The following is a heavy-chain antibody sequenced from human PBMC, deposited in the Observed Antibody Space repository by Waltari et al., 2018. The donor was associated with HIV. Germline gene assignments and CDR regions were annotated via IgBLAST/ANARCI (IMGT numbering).Heavy chain of an antibody. V-gene: IGHV1-69*01. CDR1: GGTFSSYA. Sequence: QVQLVQSGAEVKKPGSSVKVSCKASGGTFSSYAISWVRQAPGQGLEWLGGIIPIFGTSIYAQNLQGRVTITADESTSTAYMELSSLRSEDTAVYYCSRMNEVAVAGTGFDAFDIWGQGTKVTVSS. J-gene: IGHJ3*02. CDR2: IIPIFGTS. CDR3: SRMNEVAVAGTGFDAFDI. D-gene: IGHD6-19*01.